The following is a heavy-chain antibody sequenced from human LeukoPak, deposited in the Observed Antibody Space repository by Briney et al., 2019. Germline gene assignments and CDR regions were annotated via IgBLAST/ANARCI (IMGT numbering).Heavy chain of an antibody. CDR1: GGSIRGGGYY. CDR2: IYYSGST. Sequence: SETLSLTCTVSGGSIRGGGYYWSSIRQHPGKGLEWIGYIYYSGSTYYNPSLKSRVTISVDTSKNQFSLKLSSVTAADTAVYYCARDLTGTTDRYYYYMDVWGKGTTVTVSS. J-gene: IGHJ6*03. D-gene: IGHD1-7*01. CDR3: ARDLTGTTDRYYYYMDV. V-gene: IGHV4-31*03.